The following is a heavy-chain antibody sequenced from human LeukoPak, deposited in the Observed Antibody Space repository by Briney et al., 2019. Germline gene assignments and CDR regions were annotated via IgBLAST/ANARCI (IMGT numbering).Heavy chain of an antibody. Sequence: GGSLRLSCAASGFTFSSYGMHWVRQAPGKGLEWVSSISSSSSYIYYADSVKGRFTISRDNAKNSLYLQMNSLRAEDTAVYYCARDHPAVADFDYWGQGTLVTVSS. D-gene: IGHD6-19*01. CDR1: GFTFSSYG. CDR2: ISSSSSYI. V-gene: IGHV3-21*01. CDR3: ARDHPAVADFDY. J-gene: IGHJ4*02.